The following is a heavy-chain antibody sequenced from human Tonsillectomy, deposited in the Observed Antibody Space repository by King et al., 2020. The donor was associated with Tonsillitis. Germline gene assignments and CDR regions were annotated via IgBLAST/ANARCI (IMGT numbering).Heavy chain of an antibody. J-gene: IGHJ4*02. D-gene: IGHD5-18*01. Sequence: VQLVESGGGVVQPGRSLRLSCAASGFSFSTYAMHWVRQAPGKGLEWVAIISYDGSEKYYADSVKGRFTVSRDNYKNTLYLQMNSLRAEDTAVYYCARETLTLTHLWHPVYWGQGTLVTVSS. CDR2: ISYDGSEK. CDR3: ARETLTLTHLWHPVY. V-gene: IGHV3-30*04. CDR1: GFSFSTYA.